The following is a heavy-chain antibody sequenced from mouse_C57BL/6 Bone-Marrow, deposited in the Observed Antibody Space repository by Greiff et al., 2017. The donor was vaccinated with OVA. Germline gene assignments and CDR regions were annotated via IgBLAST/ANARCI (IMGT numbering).Heavy chain of an antibody. CDR2: INPSSGYT. CDR1: GYTFTSYW. D-gene: IGHD1-1*01. J-gene: IGHJ1*03. Sequence: QVHVKQSGAELAKPGASVKLSCKASGYTFTSYWMHWVKQRPGQGLEWIGYINPSSGYTKYNQKFKDKATLTADKSSSTAYMQLSSLTYEDAAVYYCARVAITTVVGDWYFDVWGTGTTVTVSS. V-gene: IGHV1-7*01. CDR3: ARVAITTVVGDWYFDV.